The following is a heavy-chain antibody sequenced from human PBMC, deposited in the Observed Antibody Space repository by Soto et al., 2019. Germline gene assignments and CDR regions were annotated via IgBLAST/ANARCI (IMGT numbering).Heavy chain of an antibody. CDR3: ARGPSPLAY. V-gene: IGHV6-1*01. Sequence: QVQLQQSGPGLLKPSQTLSLTCAVSGDSVSSNSAAWNWIRQSPSRGLEWLGRTYYRSKWYSDYAGSVKSLITINADTSKNQFSLHLTSVTPQDTAVYYCARGPSPLAYWGRGTVVTVSS. D-gene: IGHD6-6*01. CDR1: GDSVSSNSAA. J-gene: IGHJ4*02. CDR2: TYYRSKWYS.